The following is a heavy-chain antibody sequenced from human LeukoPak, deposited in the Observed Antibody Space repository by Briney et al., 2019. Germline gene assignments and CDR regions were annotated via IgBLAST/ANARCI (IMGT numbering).Heavy chain of an antibody. CDR1: GGTFSSYA. Sequence: SVEVSCKASGGTFSSYAISWVRQAPGQGLEWMGGIIPIFGTANYAQKFQGRVTITADESTSTAYMELSSLRSEDTAVYYCARGGLRPGYSYGYSVDYWGQGTLVTVSS. CDR2: IIPIFGTA. J-gene: IGHJ4*02. CDR3: ARGGLRPGYSYGYSVDY. D-gene: IGHD5-18*01. V-gene: IGHV1-69*13.